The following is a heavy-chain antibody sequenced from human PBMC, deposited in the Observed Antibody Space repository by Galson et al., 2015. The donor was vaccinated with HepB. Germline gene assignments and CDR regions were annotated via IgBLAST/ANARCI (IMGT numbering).Heavy chain of an antibody. CDR2: IRYDGSNK. CDR3: ARGVLPRITMVRGVMWYFDL. V-gene: IGHV3-30*02. J-gene: IGHJ2*01. Sequence: SLRLSCAASGFTFSSYGMHWVRQAPGKGLEWVAFIRYDGSNKYYADSVKGRFTISRDNSKNTLYLQMNSLRAEDTAVYYCARGVLPRITMVRGVMWYFDLWGRGTLVTVSS. D-gene: IGHD3-10*01. CDR1: GFTFSSYG.